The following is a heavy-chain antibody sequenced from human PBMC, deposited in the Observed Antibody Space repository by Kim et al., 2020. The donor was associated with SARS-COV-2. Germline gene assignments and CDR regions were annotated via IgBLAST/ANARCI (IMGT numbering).Heavy chain of an antibody. V-gene: IGHV5-51*01. D-gene: IGHD5-12*01. J-gene: IGHJ6*02. CDR1: GYSFTSYW. Sequence: GESLKISCKGSGYSFTSYWIGWVRQMPGKGLEWMGIIYPGDSDTRYSPSFQGQVTISADKSISTAYLQWSSLKASDTAMYYCASPGGYSGYDYGMDVWGQGTTVTVSS. CDR2: IYPGDSDT. CDR3: ASPGGYSGYDYGMDV.